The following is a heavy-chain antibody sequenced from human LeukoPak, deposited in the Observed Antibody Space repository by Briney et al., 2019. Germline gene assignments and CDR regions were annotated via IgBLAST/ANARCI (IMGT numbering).Heavy chain of an antibody. CDR1: GFTFSSYE. CDR3: ARAGFLNYYDSRKKSYFDY. V-gene: IGHV3-48*03. Sequence: GGSLRLSCAASGFTFSSYEMNWVRQAPGKGLEWVSYISSSGSTIYYADSVKGRFTISRDNAKNSLYLQMYSLRAEDTAVYYCARAGFLNYYDSRKKSYFDYWGQGTLVTVSS. J-gene: IGHJ4*02. D-gene: IGHD3-22*01. CDR2: ISSSGSTI.